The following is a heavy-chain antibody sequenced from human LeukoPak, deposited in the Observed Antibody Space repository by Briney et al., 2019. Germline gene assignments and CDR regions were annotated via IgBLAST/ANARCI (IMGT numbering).Heavy chain of an antibody. J-gene: IGHJ6*02. CDR3: ARDSNILTGYLVYYYGMDV. V-gene: IGHV3-30-3*01. D-gene: IGHD3-9*01. Sequence: PGRSLRLSCAASGFTFSGYAMHWVRQAPGKGLEWVAVISYDGSNKYYADSVKGRFTISRDNSKNTLYLQMNSLRAEDTAVYYCARDSNILTGYLVYYYGMDVWGQGATVTVSS. CDR1: GFTFSGYA. CDR2: ISYDGSNK.